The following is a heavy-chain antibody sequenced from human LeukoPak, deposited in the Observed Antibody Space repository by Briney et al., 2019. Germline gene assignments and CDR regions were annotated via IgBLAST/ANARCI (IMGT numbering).Heavy chain of an antibody. J-gene: IGHJ4*02. D-gene: IGHD6-25*01. CDR1: GFSFTTYW. CDR2: IKHDGSAK. CDR3: ARDTARGDFDY. V-gene: IGHV3-7*01. Sequence: GGSLRLSCAASGFSFTTYWMTWIRQAPGKGLEWVANIKHDGSAKYYVDSVKGRFTISRDNAKNSLFLQMNSLRAEDTSVYYCARDTARGDFDYWGQGTLVTVSS.